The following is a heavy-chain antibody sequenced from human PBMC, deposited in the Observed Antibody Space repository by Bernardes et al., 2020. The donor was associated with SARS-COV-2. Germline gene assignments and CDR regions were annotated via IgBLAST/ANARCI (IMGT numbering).Heavy chain of an antibody. CDR3: AKDSLSFFWSGVTFDY. Sequence: GGSLRLSCAASGFTFSNYAMTWVRQAPGKGLEWVSAISGSGSSTYYADSVKGRFTISRDNSKNTLYLQMNSLRAEDTAVYYCAKDSLSFFWSGVTFDYWGQGTLVTVSS. J-gene: IGHJ4*02. V-gene: IGHV3-23*01. CDR1: GFTFSNYA. CDR2: ISGSGSST. D-gene: IGHD3-3*01.